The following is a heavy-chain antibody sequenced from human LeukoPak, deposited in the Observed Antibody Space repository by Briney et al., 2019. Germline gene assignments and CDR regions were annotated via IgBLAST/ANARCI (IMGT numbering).Heavy chain of an antibody. CDR2: IDYDSSHI. CDR3: ARDPLRYLRVGHYDY. J-gene: IGHJ4*02. CDR1: GFTFSNSA. D-gene: IGHD3-9*01. V-gene: IGHV3-21*01. Sequence: PGGSLRLTCAASGFTFSNSAMNWVRQVPGKGLEWVSSIDYDSSHIYYAASVRGRFTISRDNARNSVYLQMNSLRVEDTAVYYCARDPLRYLRVGHYDYWGQGTLVAVSS.